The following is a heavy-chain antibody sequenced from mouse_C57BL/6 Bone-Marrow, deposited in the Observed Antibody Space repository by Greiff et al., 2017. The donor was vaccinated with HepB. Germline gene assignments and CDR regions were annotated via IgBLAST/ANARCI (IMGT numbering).Heavy chain of an antibody. CDR3: ARDGNLLYFDY. V-gene: IGHV5-4*01. D-gene: IGHD2-1*01. Sequence: EVMLVESGGGLVKPGGSLKLSCAASGFTFSSYAMSWVRQTPEKRLEWVATISDGGSYTYYPDNVKGRFTISRDNAKNNLYLQMSHLKSEDTAMYYCARDGNLLYFDYWGQGTTLTVSS. CDR2: ISDGGSYT. J-gene: IGHJ2*01. CDR1: GFTFSSYA.